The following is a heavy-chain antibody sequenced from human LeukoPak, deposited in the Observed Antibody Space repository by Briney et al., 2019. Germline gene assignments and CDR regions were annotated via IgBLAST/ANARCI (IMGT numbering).Heavy chain of an antibody. CDR1: GGSFSGYY. CDR2: INHSGGT. Sequence: SETLSLTCAVYGGSFSGYYWSWIRQPPGKGLEWIGEINHSGGTNYNPSLKSRVTISVDTSKNQFSLKLSSVTAADTAVYYCARAGYSSSWYWFDYWGQGTLVTVSS. D-gene: IGHD6-13*01. CDR3: ARAGYSSSWYWFDY. V-gene: IGHV4-34*01. J-gene: IGHJ4*02.